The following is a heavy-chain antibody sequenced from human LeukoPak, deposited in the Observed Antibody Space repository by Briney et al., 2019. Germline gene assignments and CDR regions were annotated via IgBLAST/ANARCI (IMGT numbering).Heavy chain of an antibody. V-gene: IGHV4-34*01. CDR1: GGSFSGYY. J-gene: IGHJ4*02. CDR2: INHSGST. D-gene: IGHD3-22*01. CDR3: AREIGPNYYDSSGYYFDY. Sequence: SETLSLTCAVYGGSFSGYYWSWIRQPPGKGLEWIGEINHSGSTNYNPSLKSRVTISVDTSKNQFSLKLSSVTAADTAVYYCAREIGPNYYDSSGYYFDYWGQGTLVTVSS.